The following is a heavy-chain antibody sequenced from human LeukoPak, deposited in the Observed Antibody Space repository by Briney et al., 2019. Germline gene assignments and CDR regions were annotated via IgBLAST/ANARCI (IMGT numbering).Heavy chain of an antibody. CDR2: TSTNGGGT. D-gene: IGHD2-15*01. CDR3: ARYCSGVSCYSGYDY. J-gene: IGHJ4*02. V-gene: IGHV3-64*01. CDR1: GFTFSTYA. Sequence: GGSLRLSCAASGFTFSTYAMHWVRQTPGKGLEYVSATSTNGGGTYYANSVKGRFTISRDNSKNTLYPQMGSLRAEDMAVYYCARYCSGVSCYSGYDYWGQGTLVTVSS.